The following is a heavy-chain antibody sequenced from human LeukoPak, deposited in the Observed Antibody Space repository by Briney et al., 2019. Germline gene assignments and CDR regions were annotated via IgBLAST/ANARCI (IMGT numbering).Heavy chain of an antibody. CDR3: ARVGGIVVLPAAIPRMGLFNV. V-gene: IGHV3-23*01. Sequence: PGGTLRLSCAASGFTFSLFGMSWVRQAPGKGLEWVSSISGSGGRTYYADSVKGRLTISRDNSKNTLYLQMNSLRAEDTAVYYCARVGGIVVLPAAIPRMGLFNVWGKGTTVTISS. J-gene: IGHJ6*04. D-gene: IGHD2-2*01. CDR2: ISGSGGRT. CDR1: GFTFSLFG.